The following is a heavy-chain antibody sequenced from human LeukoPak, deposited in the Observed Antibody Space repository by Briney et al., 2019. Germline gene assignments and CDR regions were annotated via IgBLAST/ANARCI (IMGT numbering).Heavy chain of an antibody. CDR1: GGSISSGGYS. CDR2: IYHSGST. J-gene: IGHJ3*02. CDR3: ARVISDPAPDAFDI. D-gene: IGHD2-21*02. V-gene: IGHV4-30-2*01. Sequence: KPSQTLSLTCAVSGGSISSGGYSWSWIRQPPGKGLEWIVYIYHSGSTYYNPSLKSRVTISVDRSKNQFSLKLSSVTAADTAVYYCARVISDPAPDAFDIWGQGTMVTVSS.